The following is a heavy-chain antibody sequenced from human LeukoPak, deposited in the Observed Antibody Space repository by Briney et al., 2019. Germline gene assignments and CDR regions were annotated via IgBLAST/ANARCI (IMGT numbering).Heavy chain of an antibody. D-gene: IGHD2-2*01. J-gene: IGHJ4*02. CDR3: ARAGDCSTTSCWGFDY. CDR2: IYYSGST. CDR1: GGSISSYY. V-gene: IGHV4-59*08. Sequence: SETLSLTCTVSGGSISSYYWSWIRQPPGKGLEWIGYIYYSGSTNYNPSLKSRVTISVDTSKNQFSLKLSSVTAADTAVYFCARAGDCSTTSCWGFDYWGQGTLVTVSS.